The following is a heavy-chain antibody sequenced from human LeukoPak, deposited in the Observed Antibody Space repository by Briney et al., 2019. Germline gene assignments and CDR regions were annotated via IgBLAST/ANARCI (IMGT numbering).Heavy chain of an antibody. D-gene: IGHD6-19*01. Sequence: GGSLRLSCAASGFSFSDYATSWVRQAPGEGLEWVSAITGPGEGTWYADSVLGRFTTSRDNSKNTLYLQMNSLRAEDTAVYFCAKRMYGWYQIDYWGQGTLVTVSS. V-gene: IGHV3-23*01. J-gene: IGHJ4*02. CDR1: GFSFSDYA. CDR3: AKRMYGWYQIDY. CDR2: ITGPGEGT.